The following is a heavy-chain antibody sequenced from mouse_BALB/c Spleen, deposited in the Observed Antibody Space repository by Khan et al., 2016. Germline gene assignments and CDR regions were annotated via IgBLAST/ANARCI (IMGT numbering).Heavy chain of an antibody. Sequence: VQLQQSGPELVKPGASVKISCKASDYSFTGYIMNWVKQSHGKSLEWIGEINPYNGGTSYNQKFKGKATLTVDTSSSTAYIELHRLKSEDSLVYYCARRYNGSSYFDYWGQGTTLTVSS. CDR1: DYSFTGYI. J-gene: IGHJ2*01. V-gene: IGHV1S30*01. D-gene: IGHD1-1*01. CDR3: ARRYNGSSYFDY. CDR2: INPYNGGT.